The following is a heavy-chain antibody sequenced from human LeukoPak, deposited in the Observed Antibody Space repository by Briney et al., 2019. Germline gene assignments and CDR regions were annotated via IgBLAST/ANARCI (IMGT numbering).Heavy chain of an antibody. CDR1: GYSISSGYY. V-gene: IGHV4-38-2*02. Sequence: PSETLSLTCTVSGYSISSGYYWGWIRQPPGKGLEWIGSIYHSGSTYYNPSLKSRVTISVDTSKNQFSLKLSSVTAADTAVYYCARSGGYYFYMDVWGKGTTVTVSS. CDR2: IYHSGST. CDR3: ARSGGYYFYMDV. J-gene: IGHJ6*03. D-gene: IGHD1-26*01.